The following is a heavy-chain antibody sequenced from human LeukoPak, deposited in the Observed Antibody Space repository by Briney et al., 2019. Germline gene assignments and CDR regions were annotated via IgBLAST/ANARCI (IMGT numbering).Heavy chain of an antibody. D-gene: IGHD3-22*01. CDR1: GFTFSSYS. CDR2: ISSSSYI. CDR3: ARETGLSSGYYSFDD. J-gene: IGHJ4*02. V-gene: IGHV3-21*01. Sequence: GGSLRLSCAASGFTFSSYSMNWVRQAPGKGLEWVSSISSSSYIYYADSVKGRFTISRDNAKNSLYLQMNSLRAEDTAVYYCARETGLSSGYYSFDDWGQGTLVTVSS.